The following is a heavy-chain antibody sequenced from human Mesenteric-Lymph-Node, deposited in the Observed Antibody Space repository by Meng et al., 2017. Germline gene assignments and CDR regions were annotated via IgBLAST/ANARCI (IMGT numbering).Heavy chain of an antibody. Sequence: QVQLQGPGQGLLKPSDTLYLPWTVSGGSISSYYWSWIRQPPGKGLEWIGHIYYSGSTNYNPSLKSRVTISVDTSKNQFSLKLSSVTATDTAVYYCARQSGYFDYWGQGTLVTVSS. J-gene: IGHJ4*02. D-gene: IGHD3-10*01. CDR3: ARQSGYFDY. CDR1: GGSISSYY. CDR2: IYYSGST. V-gene: IGHV4-59*08.